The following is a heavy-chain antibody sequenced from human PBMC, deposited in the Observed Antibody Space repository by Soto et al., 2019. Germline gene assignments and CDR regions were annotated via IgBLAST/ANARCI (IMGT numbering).Heavy chain of an antibody. CDR1: GFTFSSYW. Sequence: EVQLVESGGGLVQPGGSLRLSCAASGFTFSSYWMHWVRQAPGKGLVWVSRINSDGSSTTYADSVKGRFNISRNNAKNKLYLQVNSLRAEDTAVYYCTRMETCSSTSGYSVFDYWGQGTLVTVSS. V-gene: IGHV3-74*03. CDR3: TRMETCSSTSGYSVFDY. CDR2: INSDGSST. D-gene: IGHD2-2*01. J-gene: IGHJ4*02.